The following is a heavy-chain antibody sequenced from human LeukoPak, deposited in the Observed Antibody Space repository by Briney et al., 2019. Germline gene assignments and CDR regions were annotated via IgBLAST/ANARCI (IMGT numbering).Heavy chain of an antibody. J-gene: IGHJ6*02. Sequence: GGSLRLSCAVSGFTFSSYWMNWARQAPGKGLEWVASINHNGNVNYYVDSVKGRFTISRDNAKNSLYLQMSNLRAEDTAVYFCARGGGLDVWGQGTTVIVSS. D-gene: IGHD3-16*01. V-gene: IGHV3-7*03. CDR3: ARGGGLDV. CDR1: GFTFSSYW. CDR2: INHNGNVN.